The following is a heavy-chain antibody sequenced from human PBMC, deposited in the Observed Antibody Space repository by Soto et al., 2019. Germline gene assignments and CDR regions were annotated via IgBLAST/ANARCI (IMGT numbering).Heavy chain of an antibody. J-gene: IGHJ6*03. CDR1: GGSFSGYY. CDR3: ARGTVTTRDYYYMDV. D-gene: IGHD4-17*01. V-gene: IGHV4-34*01. CDR2: INHSGST. Sequence: SETLSLTCAVYGGSFSGYYWSWIGQPPGKGLEWIGEINHSGSTNYNPSLKSRVTISVDTSKNQFSLKLSSVTAADTAVYYCARGTVTTRDYYYMDVWGKGTTVTVSS.